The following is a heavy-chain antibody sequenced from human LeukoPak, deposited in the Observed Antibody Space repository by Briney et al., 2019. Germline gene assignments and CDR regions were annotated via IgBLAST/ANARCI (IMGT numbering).Heavy chain of an antibody. J-gene: IGHJ4*01. Sequence: SETLSLTCAVSGGSISTANWWSWVRQPPGKGLEWIGEIYHTGNTSYNPSLKSRVTMPIDTSKNQLSLKLTSVTAADSAVYYCAKAGDYLFDYWGHGTLVTVSS. CDR2: IYHTGNT. CDR3: AKAGDYLFDY. CDR1: GGSISTANW. D-gene: IGHD4-17*01. V-gene: IGHV4-4*02.